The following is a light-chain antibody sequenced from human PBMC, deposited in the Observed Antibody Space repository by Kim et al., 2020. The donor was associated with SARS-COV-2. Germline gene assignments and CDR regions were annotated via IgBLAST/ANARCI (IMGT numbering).Light chain of an antibody. CDR3: QVWDSTTAYVI. V-gene: IGLV3-9*01. CDR1: NIGSQN. J-gene: IGLJ2*01. Sequence: ALGQTARITWGGDNIGSQNVHWYRQKPGQAPVLVIYRDFNRPSGIPERFSGSNSGNTATLTISRAQAGDEADYFCQVWDSTTAYVIFGGGTQLTVL. CDR2: RDF.